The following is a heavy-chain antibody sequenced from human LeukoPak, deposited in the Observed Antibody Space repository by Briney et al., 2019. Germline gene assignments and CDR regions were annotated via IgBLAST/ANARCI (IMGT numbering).Heavy chain of an antibody. Sequence: GSLRLSCAASGFTFSSYWMSWIRQPPGKGLEWIGEINHSGSTNYNPSLKSRVTISIDTSKNQFSLELSSVTAADTAVYYRARWWGFDPWGQGTLVTVSS. D-gene: IGHD2-15*01. V-gene: IGHV4-34*01. CDR2: INHSGST. CDR1: GFTFSSYW. CDR3: ARWWGFDP. J-gene: IGHJ5*02.